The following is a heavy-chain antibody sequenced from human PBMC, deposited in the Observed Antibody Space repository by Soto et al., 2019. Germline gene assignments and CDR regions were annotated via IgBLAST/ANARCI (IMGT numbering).Heavy chain of an antibody. V-gene: IGHV3-48*01. CDR1: GFTFSSYS. Sequence: EVQLVESGGGLVQPGGSLRLSCAASGFTFSSYSMNWVRQAPGKGLEWVSYISSSSSTIYYADSVKGRFTISRDNAKNSLYLQMNRLRAEDTAVYYCARETRQGITIFGVARNYFDYWGQGTLVTVSS. J-gene: IGHJ4*02. CDR3: ARETRQGITIFGVARNYFDY. CDR2: ISSSSSTI. D-gene: IGHD3-3*01.